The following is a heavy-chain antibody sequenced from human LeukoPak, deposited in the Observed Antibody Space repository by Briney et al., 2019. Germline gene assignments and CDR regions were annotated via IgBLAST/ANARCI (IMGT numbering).Heavy chain of an antibody. V-gene: IGHV3-30-3*01. CDR1: GFTFSSYA. Sequence: GGSLRLSCAASGFTFSSYAMHWVRQAPGKGLEWVAVISYDGSNKYYADSVKGRFTISRDNSKNTLYLQMNSLRAEDTAVYSCARDDYDSSGYAPYYYYGTDVWGQGTTVTVSS. D-gene: IGHD3-22*01. CDR2: ISYDGSNK. CDR3: ARDDYDSSGYAPYYYYGTDV. J-gene: IGHJ6*02.